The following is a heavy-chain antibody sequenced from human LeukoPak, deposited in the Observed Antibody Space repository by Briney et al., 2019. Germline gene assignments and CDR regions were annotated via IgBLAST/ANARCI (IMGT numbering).Heavy chain of an antibody. CDR3: ARGRPGLAAAGTYDY. CDR2: INPNSGRT. V-gene: IGHV1-8*01. CDR1: GYTFTSSD. D-gene: IGHD6-13*01. Sequence: ASVKVSCKASGYTFTSSDINWVRQAAGQGLEWMGWINPNSGRTGYAQKSQGRVTMTANTSISTAYMELRSLRFDDTAVYYCARGRPGLAAAGTYDYWGQGTLITVSS. J-gene: IGHJ4*02.